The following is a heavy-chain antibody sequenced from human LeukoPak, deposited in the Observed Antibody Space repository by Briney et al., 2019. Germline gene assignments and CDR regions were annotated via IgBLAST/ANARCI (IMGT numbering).Heavy chain of an antibody. CDR1: GYTFTSYG. J-gene: IGHJ5*02. CDR2: IIPIFGTA. V-gene: IGHV1-69*13. Sequence: SVKVSCKASGYTFTSYGISWVRQAPGQGLEWMGGIIPIFGTANYAQKFQGRVTITADESTSTAYMELSSLRSEDTAVYYCARGVEYSSSWSDNWFDPWGQGTLVTVSS. CDR3: ARGVEYSSSWSDNWFDP. D-gene: IGHD6-13*01.